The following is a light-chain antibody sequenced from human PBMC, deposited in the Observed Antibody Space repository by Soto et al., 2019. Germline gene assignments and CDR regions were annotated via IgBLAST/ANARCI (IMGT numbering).Light chain of an antibody. CDR2: GAS. J-gene: IGKJ1*01. Sequence: ELVLTKSPGTLSLSPGERATLSCRASQSVSSYLAWYQQKPGQAPRLLIYGASSRANGIPDRVSGSGSGTDFTITISLLEPEEVAVYYCQQYSISPRKFGPGTQVEMK. CDR3: QQYSISPRK. CDR1: QSVSSY. V-gene: IGKV3-20*01.